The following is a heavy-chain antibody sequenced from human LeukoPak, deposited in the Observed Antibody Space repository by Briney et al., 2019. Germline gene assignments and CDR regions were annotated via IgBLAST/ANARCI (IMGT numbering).Heavy chain of an antibody. CDR2: IYHSGST. CDR3: ARRDYGSGSYYPSDDY. CDR1: GYSISSGYY. D-gene: IGHD3-10*01. Sequence: SETLSLTCAVSGYSISSGYYWGWIRQPPGKGLEWIGSIYHSGSTYYNPSLKSRVTISVDTSKNQFSLKLSSVTAADTPVYYCARRDYGSGSYYPSDDYWGQGTLVTVSS. V-gene: IGHV4-38-2*01. J-gene: IGHJ4*02.